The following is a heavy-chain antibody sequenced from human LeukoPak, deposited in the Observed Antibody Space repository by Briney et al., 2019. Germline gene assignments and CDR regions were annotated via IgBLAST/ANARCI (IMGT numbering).Heavy chain of an antibody. CDR3: AKVSAVADHWYFDL. Sequence: PGASLRLSCAASGFTFSSYAMTWVRQAPGKGLEWVSAISGTGGSTIYADSVKGRLTISRDNSKNTLYLQMNSLRAEDTAEYYCAKVSAVADHWYFDLWGRGTLVTV. V-gene: IGHV3-23*01. CDR2: ISGTGGST. CDR1: GFTFSSYA. J-gene: IGHJ2*01. D-gene: IGHD6-19*01.